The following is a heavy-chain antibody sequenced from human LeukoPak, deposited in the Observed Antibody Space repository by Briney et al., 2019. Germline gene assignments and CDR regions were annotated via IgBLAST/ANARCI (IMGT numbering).Heavy chain of an antibody. V-gene: IGHV3-23*01. D-gene: IGHD4-17*01. CDR2: ISGGDSST. CDR3: AKDGYGVLDY. J-gene: IGHJ4*02. CDR1: GFTFSNYV. Sequence: GGSLRLSCAASGFTFSNYVMSWVPQAPGKGREWVSDISGGDSSTHYADSVKGRFTISRENSQNTLYLQMNSLRAEDTAVYYCAKDGYGVLDYWGQGTLVTVSS.